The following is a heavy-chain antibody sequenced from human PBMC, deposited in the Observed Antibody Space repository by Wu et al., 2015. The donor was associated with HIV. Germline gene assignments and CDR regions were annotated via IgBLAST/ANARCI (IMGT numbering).Heavy chain of an antibody. D-gene: IGHD3-22*01. CDR2: ISAYNGNT. CDR1: GYTFTSYG. V-gene: IGHV1-18*01. J-gene: IGHJ6*02. CDR3: ARDYYDSSGYPPGYYGMDV. Sequence: QVQLVQSGAEVKKPGASVKVSCKASGYTFTSYGISWVRQPPGQGLEWMGWISAYNGNTNYAQKFQGRVTITTDESTSTAYMELSSLRSEDTAVYYCARDYYDSSGYPPGYYGMDVWGQGTTVTVSS.